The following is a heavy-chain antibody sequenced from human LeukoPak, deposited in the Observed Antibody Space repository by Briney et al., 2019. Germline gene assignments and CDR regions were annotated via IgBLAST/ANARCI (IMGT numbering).Heavy chain of an antibody. CDR1: GGSISSHY. V-gene: IGHV4-59*11. CDR2: IYYTGST. CDR3: ARRGYRDGYYYYYMDV. D-gene: IGHD5-18*01. Sequence: ASETLSLTCTVSGGSISSHYWSWIRQAQGKGLEWIGYIYYTGSTNYNPSLERRVNIIVDTSKNQFSLKLSSVTAADTAVYYCARRGYRDGYYYYYMDVWGKGTTVTVSS. J-gene: IGHJ6*03.